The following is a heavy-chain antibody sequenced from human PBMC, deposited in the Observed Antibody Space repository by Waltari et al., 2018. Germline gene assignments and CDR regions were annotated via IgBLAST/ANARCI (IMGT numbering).Heavy chain of an antibody. Sequence: QVYLQESGPGLVKPSQTLSLTCTVSGASINSRGFYWIWIRHHPGKGLEWVGYIYSNWDTFYNPSLKSRVIISVDKSRNQLSLKMTSATAADSAVYFCARAGDSYYAMDVWGQGTTVTVSS. D-gene: IGHD2-21*01. CDR3: ARAGDSYYAMDV. J-gene: IGHJ6*02. CDR2: IYSNWDT. CDR1: GASINSRGFY. V-gene: IGHV4-31*09.